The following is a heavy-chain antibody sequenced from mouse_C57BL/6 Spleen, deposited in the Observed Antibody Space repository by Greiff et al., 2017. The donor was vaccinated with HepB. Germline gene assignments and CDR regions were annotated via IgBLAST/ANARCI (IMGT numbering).Heavy chain of an antibody. CDR3: ARRDSNYYFDY. J-gene: IGHJ2*01. D-gene: IGHD2-5*01. Sequence: VQLQQSGPELVKPGASVKISCKASGYAFSSSWMNWVKQRPGKGLEWIGRIYPGDGDTNYNGKFKGKATLTADKSSSTAYMQLSSLTSEDSAVYFGARRDSNYYFDYWGQGTTLTVSS. CDR2: IYPGDGDT. CDR1: GYAFSSSW. V-gene: IGHV1-82*01.